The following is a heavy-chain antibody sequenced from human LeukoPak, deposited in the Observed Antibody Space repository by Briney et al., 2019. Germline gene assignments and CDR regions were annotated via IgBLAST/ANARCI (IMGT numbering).Heavy chain of an antibody. V-gene: IGHV4-39*01. Sequence: SETLSLTCTVSGGSISSSSYYWGWIRQPPGKGLEWIGTIYYSGSTYYNPSLTSRITISVDTSKNQFSLKLSSVTATDTAVYYCATSYCGGDCRRNWFDPWGQGTLVTPSS. CDR2: IYYSGST. CDR1: GGSISSSSYY. J-gene: IGHJ5*02. D-gene: IGHD2-21*02. CDR3: ATSYCGGDCRRNWFDP.